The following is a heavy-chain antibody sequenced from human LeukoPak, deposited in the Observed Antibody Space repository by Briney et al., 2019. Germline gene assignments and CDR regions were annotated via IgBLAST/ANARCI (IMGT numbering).Heavy chain of an antibody. CDR3: ARVQELGYCSSTSCYLRWFDP. CDR1: GGSFSGYY. Sequence: SETLSLTCAVYGGSFSGYYWSWIRQPPGKGLEWIGEINHSGSTNYNPSLKSRVTISVDTSKNQFSLKLSSVTAADTAVYYCARVQELGYCSSTSCYLRWFDPWGRGTLVTVSS. J-gene: IGHJ5*02. CDR2: INHSGST. D-gene: IGHD2-2*01. V-gene: IGHV4-34*01.